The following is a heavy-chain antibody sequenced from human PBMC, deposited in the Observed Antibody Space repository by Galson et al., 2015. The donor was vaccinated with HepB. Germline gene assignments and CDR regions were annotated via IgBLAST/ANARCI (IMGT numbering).Heavy chain of an antibody. D-gene: IGHD6-6*01. Sequence: TLSLTCTVSGGSISSGSYYWSWIRQPAGKGLEWIGRIYTSGSTNYNPSLKSRVTISVDTSKNQFSLKLSSVTAADTAVYYCARSPGHSSSEYFDYWGQGTLVTVSS. CDR2: IYTSGST. CDR1: GGSISSGSYY. V-gene: IGHV4-61*02. J-gene: IGHJ4*02. CDR3: ARSPGHSSSEYFDY.